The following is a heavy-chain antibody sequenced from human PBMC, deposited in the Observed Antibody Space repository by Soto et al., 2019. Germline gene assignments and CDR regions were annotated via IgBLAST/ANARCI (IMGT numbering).Heavy chain of an antibody. CDR2: IIPIFGTA. D-gene: IGHD3-10*01. J-gene: IGHJ4*02. CDR3: AREATITMVRGVGYFDY. CDR1: GGTFSSYA. V-gene: IGHV1-69*01. Sequence: VQLVQSGAEVKKPGSSVKVSCKASGGTFSSYAISWVRQAPGQGLEWMGGIIPIFGTANYAQKFLGRVTITAHESTRKAYMELSSLRPEDTAVYYCAREATITMVRGVGYFDYWGQGTLVTVSS.